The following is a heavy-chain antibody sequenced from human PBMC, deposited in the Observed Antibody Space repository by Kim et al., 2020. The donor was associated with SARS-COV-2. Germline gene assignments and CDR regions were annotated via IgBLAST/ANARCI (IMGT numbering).Heavy chain of an antibody. Sequence: YADSVKGRFTISRDNAKNSLYLQMKSLRAKDTAVYYGASWTFTGTGVFVYWGQGTLVTVSS. V-gene: IGHV3-21*01. D-gene: IGHD1-1*01. CDR3: ASWTFTGTGVFVY. J-gene: IGHJ4*02.